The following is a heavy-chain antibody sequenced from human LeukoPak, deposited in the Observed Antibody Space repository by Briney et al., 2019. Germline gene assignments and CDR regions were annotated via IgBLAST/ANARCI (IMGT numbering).Heavy chain of an antibody. CDR3: TRDTFQPGLIDS. Sequence: GGSLRLSCAASGFTFSRYAMNWVRQAPGKGLEWVSYINTDSSDIHYADSVKGRFTISRDNARNTLYLQLSSLRAEDSGVYYCTRDTFQPGLIDSWGQGTLVTVSS. CDR1: GFTFSRYA. D-gene: IGHD2-2*01. CDR2: INTDSSDI. V-gene: IGHV3-21*05. J-gene: IGHJ4*02.